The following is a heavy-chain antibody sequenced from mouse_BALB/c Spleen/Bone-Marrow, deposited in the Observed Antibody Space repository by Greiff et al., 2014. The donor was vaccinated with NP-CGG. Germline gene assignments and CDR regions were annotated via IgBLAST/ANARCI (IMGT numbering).Heavy chain of an antibody. CDR3: ARHLYYFDY. Sequence: VQLLQSXAGLVKPGASVTLSCKASGYTFTEFIIHWVKQRSGQGLEWIGWFYPGSDSIKYNEKFKDKATLTADISSSTVYMELSRLTSEDSAVYFCARHLYYFDYWGQGTTLTVSS. CDR2: FYPGSDSI. CDR1: GYTFTEFI. J-gene: IGHJ2*01. V-gene: IGHV1-62-2*01.